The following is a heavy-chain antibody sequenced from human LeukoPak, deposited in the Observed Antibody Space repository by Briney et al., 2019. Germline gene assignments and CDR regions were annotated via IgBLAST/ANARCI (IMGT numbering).Heavy chain of an antibody. Sequence: PGGSLRLSCAASGFTVSSNYMSWVRQAPGKGLEWVSVIYSGGSTYYADSVTGRSTISRDNSKNTLYLQMNCLRAEDTAVYYCARDYYDSSGYKWGVFDYWGQGTLVTVSS. CDR3: ARDYYDSSGYKWGVFDY. CDR2: IYSGGST. V-gene: IGHV3-66*01. D-gene: IGHD3-22*01. CDR1: GFTVSSNY. J-gene: IGHJ4*02.